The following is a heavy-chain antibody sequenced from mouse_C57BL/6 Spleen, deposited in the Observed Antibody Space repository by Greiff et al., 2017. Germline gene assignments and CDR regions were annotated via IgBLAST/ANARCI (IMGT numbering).Heavy chain of an antibody. J-gene: IGHJ4*01. D-gene: IGHD2-3*01. Sequence: QFQLQQPGAELVKPGASVKMSCTASGYTFTSYWITWVKQRPGQGLEWIGDIYPGSGSTNYNEKFKSKATLTVDTSSSTAYMQLSSLTSEDSAVYYWARANDGYYYYAMDYWGQGTSVTVSS. CDR3: ARANDGYYYYAMDY. CDR1: GYTFTSYW. V-gene: IGHV1-55*01. CDR2: IYPGSGST.